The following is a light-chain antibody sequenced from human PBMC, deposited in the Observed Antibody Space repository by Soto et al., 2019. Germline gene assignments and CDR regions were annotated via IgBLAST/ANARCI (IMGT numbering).Light chain of an antibody. CDR3: QQYGSSGT. V-gene: IGKV3-20*01. Sequence: EVVMTQSPASLSASPGDRVTLSCRASQNIRSSLAWYQQRPGQAPRLLIYGASNRATGIPDRFSGSGSGTDFTLTISRLEPEDFAVYYCQQYGSSGTFGQGTKV. CDR1: QNIRSS. CDR2: GAS. J-gene: IGKJ1*01.